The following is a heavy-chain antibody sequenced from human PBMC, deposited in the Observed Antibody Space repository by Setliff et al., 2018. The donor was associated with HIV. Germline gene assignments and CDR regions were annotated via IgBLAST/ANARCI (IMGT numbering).Heavy chain of an antibody. Sequence: ASVKVSCKLSGYTLTELSMHWVRQAPGEGLEWMGGFDPEDGETIYAEKFQGRVTMTEDTATDTAYMELSSLRSEDTAVYYCAVDLGDYYYDTTDYYYGGGLGYWGQGTLVTVSS. V-gene: IGHV1-24*01. J-gene: IGHJ4*02. CDR1: GYTLTELS. D-gene: IGHD3-22*01. CDR2: FDPEDGET. CDR3: AVDLGDYYYDTTDYYYGGGLGY.